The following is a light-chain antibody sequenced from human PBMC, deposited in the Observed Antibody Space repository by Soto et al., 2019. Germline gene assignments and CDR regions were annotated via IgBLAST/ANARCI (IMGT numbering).Light chain of an antibody. CDR1: SSNIGSNT. V-gene: IGLV1-44*01. CDR2: GQN. Sequence: QSVLTQPPSSSGTPGQRVTISCSGSSSNIGSNTVNWYQQVPGTAPKLLIYGQNQRPSGVPDRFSGSKSGTSASLAISGLQSEDEADYYFAVCYDSLEGRVFGGWTKLT. CDR3: AVCYDSLEGRV. J-gene: IGLJ2*01.